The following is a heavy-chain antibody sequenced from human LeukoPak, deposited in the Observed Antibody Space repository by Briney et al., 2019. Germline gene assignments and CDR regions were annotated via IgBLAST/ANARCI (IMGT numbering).Heavy chain of an antibody. J-gene: IGHJ4*02. D-gene: IGHD6-13*01. Sequence: SETLSLTCSVSGGSISTYYWSWIRQPPGKGLEWIGYIYTSGSTTYNPSLKSRITMSVDTSKNQFSLKVSSVSAADTAVYYCARERGAAADYWGQGALVTVSS. V-gene: IGHV4-4*08. CDR3: ARERGAAADY. CDR2: IYTSGST. CDR1: GGSISTYY.